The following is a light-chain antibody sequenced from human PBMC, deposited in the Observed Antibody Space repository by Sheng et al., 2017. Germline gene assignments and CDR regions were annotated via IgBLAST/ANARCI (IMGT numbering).Light chain of an antibody. CDR3: QQSYTLPPGSR. Sequence: DIQMTQSPSSLSASVGDRVTITCRASQSISSYLNWYQQKPGKAPKLLIYAASSLQSGVPSRFSGSGSGTDFNLTISSLQPEDFATYYCQQSYTLPPGSRFGPGTKVDIK. CDR2: AAS. V-gene: IGKV1-39*01. CDR1: QSISSY. J-gene: IGKJ3*01.